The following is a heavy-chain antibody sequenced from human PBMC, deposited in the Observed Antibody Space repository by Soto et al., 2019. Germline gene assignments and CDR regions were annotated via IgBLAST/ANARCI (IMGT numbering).Heavy chain of an antibody. J-gene: IGHJ6*02. CDR3: ARRKYSSSMDYYYGMDV. CDR2: IYPGDSDT. V-gene: IGHV5-51*01. D-gene: IGHD6-6*01. CDR1: GYSFTSYW. Sequence: EVQLVQSGAEVKKPGESLKISCKGSGYSFTSYWIGWVRQMPGKGLEWMGIIYPGDSDTRYSPSFQGQVTISADKSISTAYLQWSSLKASDTAMYYCARRKYSSSMDYYYGMDVWGQGTTVTVSS.